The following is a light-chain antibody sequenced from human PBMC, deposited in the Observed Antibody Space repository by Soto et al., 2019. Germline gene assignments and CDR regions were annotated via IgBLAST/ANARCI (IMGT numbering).Light chain of an antibody. J-gene: IGKJ2*01. V-gene: IGKV1-33*01. CDR3: QQFGNLPRT. CDR1: QDIGNY. CDR2: DAS. Sequence: DIQMTQSPSSLSASVGERVSITCQASQDIGNYLNWYQQKPGEAPKLLIHDASILETGVPSRFSGSGSGTQFIFTISSLQPQVTGTFYCQQFGNLPRTFGRGTKLDIK.